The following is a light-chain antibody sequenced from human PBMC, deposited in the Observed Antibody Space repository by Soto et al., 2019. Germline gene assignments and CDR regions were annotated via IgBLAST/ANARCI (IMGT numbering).Light chain of an antibody. CDR3: QQYGTFPPT. CDR1: QSVSSSH. J-gene: IGKJ2*01. Sequence: EMVLTQSPDTLSLSPGERATISCRASQSVSSSHLAWYQQKLGQAPRLLIYGASSRATGIPDRFSGSGSGTDFTLTVSRLEPEDFAVFYCQQYGTFPPTFGQGTKLEIK. CDR2: GAS. V-gene: IGKV3-20*01.